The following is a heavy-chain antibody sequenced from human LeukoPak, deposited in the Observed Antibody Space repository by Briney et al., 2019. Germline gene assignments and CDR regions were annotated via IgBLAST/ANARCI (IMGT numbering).Heavy chain of an antibody. V-gene: IGHV1-2*02. J-gene: IGHJ4*02. CDR3: ARDPKLKALPFDY. Sequence: ASVKVSCKASGYTFTGYYMHWVRQAPRQGLEWMGWINPNSGGTNYAQKFQGRVTMTRDTSISTAYMELSRLRSDDTAVYYCARDPKLKALPFDYWGQGTLVTVSS. D-gene: IGHD1-26*01. CDR1: GYTFTGYY. CDR2: INPNSGGT.